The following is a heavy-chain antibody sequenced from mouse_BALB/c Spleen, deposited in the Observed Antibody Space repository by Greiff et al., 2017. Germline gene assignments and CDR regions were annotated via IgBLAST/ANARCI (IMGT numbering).Heavy chain of an antibody. CDR2: ISSGSSTI. D-gene: IGHD1-2*01. J-gene: IGHJ2*01. CDR3: AREGITTAVDY. V-gene: IGHV5-17*02. CDR1: GFTFSSFG. Sequence: DVHLVESGGGLVQPGGSRKLSCAASGFTFSSFGMHWVRQAPEKGLEWVAYISSGSSTIYYADTVKGRFTISRDNPKNTLFLQMTSLRSEDTAMYYCAREGITTAVDYWGQGTTLTVSS.